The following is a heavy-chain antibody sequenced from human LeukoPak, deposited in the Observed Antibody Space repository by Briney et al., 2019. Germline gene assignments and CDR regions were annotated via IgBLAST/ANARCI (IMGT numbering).Heavy chain of an antibody. J-gene: IGHJ3*02. CDR3: AVSGCSYEDAFDI. V-gene: IGHV1-2*02. CDR2: INPNSGGT. CDR1: GYTFTGYY. D-gene: IGHD5-18*01. Sequence: GASVKVSCKASGYTFTGYYMHWVRQAPGQGLEWMGWINPNSGGTNYAQKFRGRVTMTTDTSMSTAYMELSRLTSDDTAVYYCAVSGCSYEDAFDIWGQGTMVTVSS.